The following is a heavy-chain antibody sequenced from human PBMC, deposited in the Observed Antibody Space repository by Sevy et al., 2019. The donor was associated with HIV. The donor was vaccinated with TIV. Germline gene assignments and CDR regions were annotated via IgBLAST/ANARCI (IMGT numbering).Heavy chain of an antibody. Sequence: GGSLRLSCTASGFTFSSHDMVWVRQAPGKGLEWVSTLSFGCGEINYADSVKGRFTISRDNSKSSVYLQMNNLRPEDTAVYYCAREGCTKPHDYWGQGTLVTVSS. D-gene: IGHD2-8*01. CDR3: AREGCTKPHDY. V-gene: IGHV3-23*01. CDR1: GFTFSSHD. CDR2: LSFGCGEI. J-gene: IGHJ4*02.